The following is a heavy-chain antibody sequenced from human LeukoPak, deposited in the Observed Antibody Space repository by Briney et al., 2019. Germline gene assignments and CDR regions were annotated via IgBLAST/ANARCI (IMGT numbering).Heavy chain of an antibody. Sequence: GGSLRLSCAVSGFIFSNDWMSWVRQAPGKGLEWVAKIKIDGSGMYYVDSVRGRFTISRDNVRNSLYLQMHSLRGEDTAVYYCAREGTLRAHWDPFDYWGQGTLVTVSS. CDR3: AREGTLRAHWDPFDY. V-gene: IGHV3-7*01. J-gene: IGHJ4*02. CDR1: GFIFSNDW. CDR2: IKIDGSGM. D-gene: IGHD7-27*01.